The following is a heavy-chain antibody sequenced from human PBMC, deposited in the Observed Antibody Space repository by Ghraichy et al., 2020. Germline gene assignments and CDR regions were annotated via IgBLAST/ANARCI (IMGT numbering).Heavy chain of an antibody. Sequence: GGSLRLSCAASGFSFSSYWMSWVRQTPGKGLAWVANIEGDGSDNHYLDSVKGRFTISRDNAKNSLYLQLNSLRAEDTAVYYCARETKVAPGNYDYWGQGILVTVSS. CDR1: GFSFSSYW. J-gene: IGHJ4*02. V-gene: IGHV3-7*01. D-gene: IGHD6-13*01. CDR3: ARETKVAPGNYDY. CDR2: IEGDGSDN.